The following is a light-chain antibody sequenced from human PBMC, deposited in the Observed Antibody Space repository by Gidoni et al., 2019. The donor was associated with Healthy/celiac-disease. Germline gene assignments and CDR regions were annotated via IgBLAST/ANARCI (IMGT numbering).Light chain of an antibody. J-gene: IGKJ1*01. Sequence: EIVLTQSPGTLSLSPGERATLSCRASPSVSSSYLAWYQQKPGQAPRLLIDGASSRATGIPDRLSGSGSGTDFTLTISRLEPEDFAVYYCQQYGSSQTFGQGTKVEIK. CDR2: GAS. CDR3: QQYGSSQT. CDR1: PSVSSSY. V-gene: IGKV3-20*01.